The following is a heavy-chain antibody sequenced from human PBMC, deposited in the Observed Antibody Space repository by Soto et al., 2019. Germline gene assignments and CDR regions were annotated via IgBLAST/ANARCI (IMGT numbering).Heavy chain of an antibody. J-gene: IGHJ4*02. Sequence: ASVKVSCKASGYTFSGFYMHWVRQAPGQGLEWMGWINPNSGGTKSAEKFQGRVTMTRDTSISTAYMELSRLTSDDTAVYYCASAAVTGTAGLDFWGQGTQVTAPQ. CDR2: INPNSGGT. D-gene: IGHD6-19*01. V-gene: IGHV1-2*02. CDR3: ASAAVTGTAGLDF. CDR1: GYTFSGFY.